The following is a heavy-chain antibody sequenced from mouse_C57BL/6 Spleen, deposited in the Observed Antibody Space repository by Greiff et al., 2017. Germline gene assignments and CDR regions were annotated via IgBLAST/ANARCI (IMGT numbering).Heavy chain of an antibody. Sequence: VQLQQSGPELVKPGASVKISCKASGYTFTDYYMNWVKQSHGKSLEWIGDINPNNGGTSYNQKFKGKATLTVDKSSSTAYMELRSLTSEDSAVYYCARGGYYDYDGGIFAYWGQGTLVTVSA. V-gene: IGHV1-26*01. J-gene: IGHJ3*01. CDR2: INPNNGGT. CDR3: ARGGYYDYDGGIFAY. D-gene: IGHD2-4*01. CDR1: GYTFTDYY.